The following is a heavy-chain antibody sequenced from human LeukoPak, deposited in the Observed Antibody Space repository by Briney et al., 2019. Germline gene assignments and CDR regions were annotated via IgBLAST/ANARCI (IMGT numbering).Heavy chain of an antibody. CDR2: ISGSGGST. V-gene: IGHV3-23*01. CDR3: ASMDSGWLFDY. CDR1: GFTVSSNY. D-gene: IGHD6-19*01. J-gene: IGHJ4*02. Sequence: GGSLRLSCAASGFTVSSNYMSWVRQAPGKGLEWVSAISGSGGSTYYADSVKGRFTISRDNSKNTLYLQMNSLRAEDTAVYYCASMDSGWLFDYWGQGTLVTVSS.